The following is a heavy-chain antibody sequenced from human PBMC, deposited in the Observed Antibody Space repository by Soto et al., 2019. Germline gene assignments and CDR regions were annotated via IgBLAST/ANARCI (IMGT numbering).Heavy chain of an antibody. Sequence: QVQLVESGGGVVQPGRSLRLSCAASGFTFSSYGMHWVRQAPGKGLEWVAVISYDGSNKYCADSVKGRFTISRDNSKNTLYLQMNSLRAEDTAVYYCAKAVGPGYCSGGSCYRFDYWGQGTLVTVSS. J-gene: IGHJ4*02. V-gene: IGHV3-30*18. CDR2: ISYDGSNK. CDR3: AKAVGPGYCSGGSCYRFDY. D-gene: IGHD2-15*01. CDR1: GFTFSSYG.